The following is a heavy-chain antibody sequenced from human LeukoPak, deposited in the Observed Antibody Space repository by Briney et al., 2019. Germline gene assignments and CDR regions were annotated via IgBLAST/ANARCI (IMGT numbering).Heavy chain of an antibody. D-gene: IGHD1-7*01. CDR3: AKMGSPKGARITGTTSVRVNWFDP. V-gene: IGHV1-69*06. CDR1: GGTFSSYA. J-gene: IGHJ5*02. Sequence: ASVKVSCKASGGTFSSYAISWVRQAPGQGLEWMGGIIPIFGTANYAQKFQGRVTITADKSTSTAYMELSSLRAEDTAVYYCAKMGSPKGARITGTTSVRVNWFDPWGQGTLVTVSS. CDR2: IIPIFGTA.